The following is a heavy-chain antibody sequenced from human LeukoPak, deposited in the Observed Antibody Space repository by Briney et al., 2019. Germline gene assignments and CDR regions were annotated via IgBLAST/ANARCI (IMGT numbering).Heavy chain of an antibody. CDR1: GYTFTGYY. CDR3: ARTDIVATSDAFDI. D-gene: IGHD5-12*01. Sequence: ASVKVSCKASGYTFTGYYMHWVRQAPGQGLEWMGWINPNSGGTNYAQKFQGRVTMTRDTSISTAYMELSRLRSDDTAVYYCARTDIVATSDAFDIWGQGTMVTASS. J-gene: IGHJ3*02. CDR2: INPNSGGT. V-gene: IGHV1-2*02.